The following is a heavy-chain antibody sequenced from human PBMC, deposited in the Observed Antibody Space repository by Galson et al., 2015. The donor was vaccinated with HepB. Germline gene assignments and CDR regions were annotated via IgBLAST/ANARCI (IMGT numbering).Heavy chain of an antibody. Sequence: PELVKPTQTLTLTFTFSGFSLTPPGLWVSWVREPPGKALEWLARIDWDYDKYYTTTLKTKLTISSDTSENQVVLSVTNMHPADTTTYYCAQSSGYCSSPSCYSGAFDIWGQGTMVTVSS. CDR2: IDWDYDK. CDR3: AQSSGYCSSPSCYSGAFDI. CDR1: GFSLTPPGLW. V-gene: IGHV2-70*11. J-gene: IGHJ3*02. D-gene: IGHD2-2*03.